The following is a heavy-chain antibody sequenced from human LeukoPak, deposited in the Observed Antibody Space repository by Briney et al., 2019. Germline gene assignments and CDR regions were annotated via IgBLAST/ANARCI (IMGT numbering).Heavy chain of an antibody. Sequence: GASVKVSCKASGYTFTRYGYSWVRQAPGQGREWMGWISAYNGNTKYAQKFQGRVTMTTVTSTSTAYMELRSLTFDDTAVYYCARAKTLEPRTFNAFDIWGQGTMVTVSS. V-gene: IGHV1-18*01. CDR1: GYTFTRYG. CDR3: ARAKTLEPRTFNAFDI. CDR2: ISAYNGNT. J-gene: IGHJ3*02. D-gene: IGHD1-1*01.